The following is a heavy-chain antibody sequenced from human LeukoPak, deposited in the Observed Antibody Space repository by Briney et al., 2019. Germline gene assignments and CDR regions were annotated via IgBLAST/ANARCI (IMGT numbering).Heavy chain of an antibody. CDR1: GYSFTSYW. J-gene: IGHJ5*02. CDR2: IDPSDSYT. D-gene: IGHD3-10*01. CDR3: ARHAGDWFDP. Sequence: GESLKISCEGSGYSFTSYWISWVRQMPGKGLEWMGRIDPSDSYTNYSPSFQGHVTISADKSISTAYLQWSSLKASDTAMYYCARHAGDWFDPWGQGTLVTVSS. V-gene: IGHV5-10-1*01.